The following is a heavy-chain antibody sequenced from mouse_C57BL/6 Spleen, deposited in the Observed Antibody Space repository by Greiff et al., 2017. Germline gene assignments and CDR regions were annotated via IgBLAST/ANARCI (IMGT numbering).Heavy chain of an antibody. D-gene: IGHD2-12*01. CDR3: AREHYYSTWFAY. Sequence: QVQLQQPGAELVKPGASVKLSCKASGYTFTSYWMHWVKQRPGQGLEWIGRIDPNSGGTKYNEKFKSKATLTVDKPSSTAYMQLSSLTSEDSAVYYCAREHYYSTWFAYWGQGTLVTVSA. CDR2: IDPNSGGT. CDR1: GYTFTSYW. J-gene: IGHJ3*01. V-gene: IGHV1-72*01.